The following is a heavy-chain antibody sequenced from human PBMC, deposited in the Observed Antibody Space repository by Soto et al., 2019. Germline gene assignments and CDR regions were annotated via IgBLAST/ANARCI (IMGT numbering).Heavy chain of an antibody. CDR3: AKRIMATIGHFDS. CDR2: ISGIGHST. D-gene: IGHD2-15*01. Sequence: GGSLRLSCAASGFTFSSYAMSWVRQAPGKGPEWVSSISGIGHSTYYADSVKGRFTISRDNSKNTLFLQMSSLRAEDTAVYYCAKRIMATIGHFDSWGQGTLVPVSS. V-gene: IGHV3-23*01. J-gene: IGHJ4*02. CDR1: GFTFSSYA.